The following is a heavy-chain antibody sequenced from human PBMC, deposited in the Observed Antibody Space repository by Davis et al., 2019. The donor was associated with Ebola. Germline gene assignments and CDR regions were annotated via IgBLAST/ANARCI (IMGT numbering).Heavy chain of an antibody. CDR1: GFTFSDYY. CDR2: ISSSGSTI. J-gene: IGHJ4*02. V-gene: IGHV3-11*01. D-gene: IGHD1-20*01. CDR3: ASNWNDASLIFDY. Sequence: GESLKISCAASGFTFSDYYMSWIRQAPGKGLEWVSYISSSGSTIYYADSVKGRFTISRDNAKNSLYLQMNSLRAEDTAVYYCASNWNDASLIFDYWGQGTLVTVSS.